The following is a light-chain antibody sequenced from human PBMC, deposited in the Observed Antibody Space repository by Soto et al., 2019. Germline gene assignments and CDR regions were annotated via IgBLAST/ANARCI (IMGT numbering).Light chain of an antibody. V-gene: IGLV1-47*01. CDR1: SSNIGSNY. CDR2: RNN. CDR3: AAWDASLSGPYV. Sequence: QSVLTQPPSASGTPGQRVTISCSASSSNIGSNYVYWYQQLPGTAPKLLIYRNNQRPSGVPDRFSGSKSGTSASLAISGLRSEDEADYYCAAWDASLSGPYVFGTGPKVTVL. J-gene: IGLJ1*01.